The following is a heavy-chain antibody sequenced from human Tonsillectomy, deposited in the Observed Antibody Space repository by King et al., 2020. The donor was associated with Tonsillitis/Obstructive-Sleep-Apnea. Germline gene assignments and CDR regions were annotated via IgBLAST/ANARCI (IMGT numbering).Heavy chain of an antibody. CDR2: INHSGST. Sequence: VQLPQWGAGLLKPTETLSLTCAVYGGSFSDYDWSWVRQPPGKGLEWIGVINHSGSTNYNPSLKSRLTISVDTSKNQFSLKLSSVTAADTAVYYCARDTYYYYGSGSYNRNLFDCWGQGTLVTVSS. CDR1: GGSFSDYD. J-gene: IGHJ4*02. CDR3: ARDTYYYYGSGSYNRNLFDC. V-gene: IGHV4-34*01. D-gene: IGHD3-10*01.